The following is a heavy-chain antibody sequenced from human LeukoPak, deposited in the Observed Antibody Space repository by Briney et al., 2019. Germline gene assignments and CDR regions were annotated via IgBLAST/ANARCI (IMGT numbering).Heavy chain of an antibody. Sequence: SETLSLTCTVSGGYLSSYQWRWMRHPPEKAREEIGFIYHCGSTSYNPSLNRRIPISVDTYKNQFSLTLNSVTAADTAVYYCARYMAATGPFDYWGKGPLLTVSS. J-gene: IGHJ4*02. V-gene: IGHV4-4*08. CDR1: GGYLSSYQ. CDR2: IYHCGST. D-gene: IGHD6-13*01. CDR3: ARYMAATGPFDY.